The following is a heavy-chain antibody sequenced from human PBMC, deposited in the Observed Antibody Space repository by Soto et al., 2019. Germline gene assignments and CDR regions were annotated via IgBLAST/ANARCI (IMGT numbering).Heavy chain of an antibody. CDR3: ARRMAARLNWFDP. CDR1: GGSISSSSYY. D-gene: IGHD6-6*01. Sequence: QLQLQESGPGLVKPAETLSLTCTVSGGSISSSSYYWGWIRKPPGKELEWIGSMYYSGSTSDNPSLKRRGTLSVDTSKDQFSLKLSSVTAADTAVYYCARRMAARLNWFDPWGQGTLVTVSS. CDR2: MYYSGST. V-gene: IGHV4-39*01. J-gene: IGHJ5*02.